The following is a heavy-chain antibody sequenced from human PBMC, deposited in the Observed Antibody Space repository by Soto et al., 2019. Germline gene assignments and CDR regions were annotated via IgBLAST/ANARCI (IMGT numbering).Heavy chain of an antibody. CDR1: GFTFSSYS. V-gene: IGHV3-30-3*01. CDR2: ISYDGNKK. D-gene: IGHD6-13*01. CDR3: ARDNAIWQAGIGYFDY. J-gene: IGHJ4*02. Sequence: QVQLVESGGGVVQPGRSLRLSCAASGFTFSSYSMHWVRQAPGKGLEWVALISYDGNKKYYADSVKGRFTISRDNSKDTLYLQMNSLTPEDTAVYYCARDNAIWQAGIGYFDYWGQGTLVTVSS.